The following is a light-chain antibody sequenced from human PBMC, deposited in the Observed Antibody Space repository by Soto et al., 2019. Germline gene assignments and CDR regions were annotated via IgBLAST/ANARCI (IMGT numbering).Light chain of an antibody. J-gene: IGKJ1*01. Sequence: EVVLTQSPATLSLSLGETATLSCGASEIVVNDYLVWYQQLPGLAPRLLIYDAFNRATGVPGRFSGSGSGTDFNLTITTEEPDDSGLYFCQPYGTSPWTVGRGTRLAVK. V-gene: IGKV3D-20*01. CDR2: DAF. CDR3: QPYGTSPWT. CDR1: EIVVNDY.